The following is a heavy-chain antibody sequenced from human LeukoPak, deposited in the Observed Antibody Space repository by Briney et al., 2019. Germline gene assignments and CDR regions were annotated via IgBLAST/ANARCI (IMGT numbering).Heavy chain of an antibody. Sequence: SETLSLTCAVYGGSFSGYYWSWIRQPPGKGLEWIGEINHSGSTNYNPSLKSRVTISVDTSKNQFSLKLSSVTAADTAVYYCARSYYYDSRPLDYWGQGTLVTVSS. J-gene: IGHJ4*02. V-gene: IGHV4-34*01. CDR2: INHSGST. D-gene: IGHD3-22*01. CDR3: ARSYYYDSRPLDY. CDR1: GGSFSGYY.